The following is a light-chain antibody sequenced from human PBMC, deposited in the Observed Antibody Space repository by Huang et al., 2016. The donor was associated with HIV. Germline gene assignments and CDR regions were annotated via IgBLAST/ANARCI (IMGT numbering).Light chain of an antibody. J-gene: IGKJ4*01. V-gene: IGKV3-11*01. Sequence: EIVLTQSSATLSLSPGEGATLSCRASQSVSSDLAWYQQKPGQDPRLLIIDASNRATGSAARFSGSGSGTDFTLTISSLEPEDYAVYYCQQRSNWPRVTFGGGTKVEIK. CDR2: DAS. CDR1: QSVSSD. CDR3: QQRSNWPRVT.